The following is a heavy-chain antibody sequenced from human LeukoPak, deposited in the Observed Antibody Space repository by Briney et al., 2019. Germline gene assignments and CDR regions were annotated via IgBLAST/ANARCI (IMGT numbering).Heavy chain of an antibody. CDR3: ASTPPSVYDILTGGFDI. CDR1: GFTFSNYA. CDR2: TIGSGYNT. J-gene: IGHJ3*02. D-gene: IGHD3-9*01. Sequence: PGGPLRLSCAASGFTFSNYAMSWVRQAPGKGLEWVSATIGSGYNTYYADSVKGRFAISRDSSKNTLYLQMNSLRAEDTAVYYCASTPPSVYDILTGGFDIWGQGTMVTVSS. V-gene: IGHV3-23*01.